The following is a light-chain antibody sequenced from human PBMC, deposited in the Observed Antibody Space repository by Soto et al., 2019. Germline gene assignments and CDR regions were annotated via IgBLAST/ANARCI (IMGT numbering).Light chain of an antibody. J-gene: IGKJ5*01. Sequence: DIQMTQSPSTLSSSVGDRVTITCRASERLSGRLAWYQQRPGQAPTLLIYDVSTLESGVPSRFSGTGSGTDFTLTISGLQPDECSSDYRQLYNYYATFG. CDR3: QLYNYYAT. CDR2: DVS. V-gene: IGKV1-5*01. CDR1: ERLSGR.